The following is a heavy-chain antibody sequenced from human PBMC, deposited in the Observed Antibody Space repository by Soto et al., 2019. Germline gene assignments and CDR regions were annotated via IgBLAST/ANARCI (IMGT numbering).Heavy chain of an antibody. V-gene: IGHV1-46*03. CDR3: ASTSPGVTTSYYYYMDV. Sequence: GASVKVSCKASGYTFTSYYMHWVRQAPGQGLEWMGVINPSGGSTSYAQKFQGRVTMTRDTSTSTVYMELSSLRSEDTAVYYCASTSPGVTTSYYYYMDVWGKGTTVTVSS. CDR2: INPSGGST. CDR1: GYTFTSYY. D-gene: IGHD4-17*01. J-gene: IGHJ6*03.